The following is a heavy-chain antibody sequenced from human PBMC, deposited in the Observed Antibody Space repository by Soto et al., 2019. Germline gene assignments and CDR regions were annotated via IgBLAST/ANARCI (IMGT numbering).Heavy chain of an antibody. CDR1: GFTFSSYW. CDR3: ARVYYSRTRATLPEFDY. J-gene: IGHJ4*02. CDR2: IKQDGSEK. D-gene: IGHD2-8*01. Sequence: GGSLRLSCAASGFTFSSYWMSWVRQAPGKGLEWVANIKQDGSEKYYVDSVKGRFTISRDNAKNSLYLQMNSLRAEDTAVYYCARVYYSRTRATLPEFDYWGQGTLVTVSS. V-gene: IGHV3-7*05.